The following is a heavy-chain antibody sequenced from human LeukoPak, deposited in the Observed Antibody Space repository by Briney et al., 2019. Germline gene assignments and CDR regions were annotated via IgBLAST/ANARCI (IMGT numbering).Heavy chain of an antibody. CDR3: AREIVVVPAAIGGHNWFDP. J-gene: IGHJ5*02. CDR1: GGSISSSSYY. D-gene: IGHD2-2*01. V-gene: IGHV4-39*07. Sequence: PSETLSLTCTVAGGSISSSSYYWGWIRQPPEKGLEWIGSIYYSGSTYYNPSLKSRVTMSVDTSKNQFSLKLSSVTAADTAVYYCAREIVVVPAAIGGHNWFDPWGQGTLVTVSS. CDR2: IYYSGST.